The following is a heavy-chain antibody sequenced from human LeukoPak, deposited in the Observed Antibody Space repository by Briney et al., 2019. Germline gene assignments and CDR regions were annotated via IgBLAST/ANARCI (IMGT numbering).Heavy chain of an antibody. CDR2: INHSGST. CDR1: GGSFSGYY. V-gene: IGHV4-34*01. Sequence: SETLSLTCAVYGGSFSGYYWSWIRQPPGKGLEWIGEINHSGSTNYNPSLKSRVTISVDTSKNQFSLKLSSVTAADTAVYYCARGPVYWGQGTLVTVSS. CDR3: ARGPVY. J-gene: IGHJ4*02.